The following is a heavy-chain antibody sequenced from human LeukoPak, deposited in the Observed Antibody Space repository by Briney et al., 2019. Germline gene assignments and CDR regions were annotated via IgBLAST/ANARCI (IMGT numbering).Heavy chain of an antibody. CDR3: AKTAAAPGFDF. CDR2: VSGSGDRM. V-gene: IGHV3-23*01. J-gene: IGHJ4*02. D-gene: IGHD6-13*01. Sequence: PGGSLRLSCAVSGFTSSSYALNWVRQARGKGLEWVAAVSGSGDRMYHADSVKGRFTVSRDNSKNTIYVQMDSPRAEHTALYYCAKTAAAPGFDFWGQGTLVTVSS. CDR1: GFTSSSYA.